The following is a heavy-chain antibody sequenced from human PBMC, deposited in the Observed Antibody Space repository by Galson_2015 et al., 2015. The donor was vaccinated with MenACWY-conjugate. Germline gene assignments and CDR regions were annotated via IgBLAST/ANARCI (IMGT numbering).Heavy chain of an antibody. D-gene: IGHD1-26*01. CDR3: ARHPPGGRGMDV. Sequence: QSGAEVKKPGESLKISCKGSGSSFPTYWIGWVRQLPGKGLEWMGLISPGDSNTRYSPAFQGQVTISADKSISTAYLQWNSLQASDTAMYYCARHPPGGRGMDVWGQGTTVTVSS. V-gene: IGHV5-51*01. CDR1: GSSFPTYW. J-gene: IGHJ6*02. CDR2: ISPGDSNT.